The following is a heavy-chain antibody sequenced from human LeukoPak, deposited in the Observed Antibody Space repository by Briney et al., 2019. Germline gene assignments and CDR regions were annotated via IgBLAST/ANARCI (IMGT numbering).Heavy chain of an antibody. V-gene: IGHV4-59*08. Sequence: PSETLSLTCTVSGGSISSYYWSWIRQPPGKGLEWIGYIYYSGSTNYNPSLKSRVTISVDTSKNQFSLKLSSVTAADTAVYYCASDSRSWDGYYYGMDVWGQGTTVTVSS. CDR2: IYYSGST. CDR3: ASDSRSWDGYYYGMDV. J-gene: IGHJ6*02. D-gene: IGHD1-26*01. CDR1: GGSISSYY.